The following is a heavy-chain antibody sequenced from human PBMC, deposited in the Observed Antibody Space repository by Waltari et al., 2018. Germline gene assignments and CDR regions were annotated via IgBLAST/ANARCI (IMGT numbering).Heavy chain of an antibody. CDR3: AGCRPLDFYFDY. V-gene: IGHV3-53*01. Sequence: EVQLVESGGGLIQPGGSLRLSCAVSGVTVNSNYMGWVRQAPGKGLEWVSVIYSGGSTYYADSVKGRFTISRDNSKNTLYLQMNSLRAEDTAVYYCAGCRPLDFYFDYWGQGNLVTVSS. CDR2: IYSGGST. J-gene: IGHJ4*02. CDR1: GVTVNSNY.